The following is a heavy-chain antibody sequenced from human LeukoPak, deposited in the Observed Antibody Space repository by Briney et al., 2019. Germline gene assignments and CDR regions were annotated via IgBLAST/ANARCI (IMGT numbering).Heavy chain of an antibody. CDR2: IYYSGST. J-gene: IGHJ3*02. V-gene: IGHV4-39*01. CDR3: ASGSGSMYDAFDI. D-gene: IGHD1-26*01. Sequence: PSETLSLTCTVSGGSISSSSYYWGWIRQPPGKGLEWIGSIYYSGSTYYNPSLKSRVTISVDTSKNQFSLKLSSVTAADTAVYYCASGSGSMYDAFDIWGQGTMVTVSS. CDR1: GGSISSSSYY.